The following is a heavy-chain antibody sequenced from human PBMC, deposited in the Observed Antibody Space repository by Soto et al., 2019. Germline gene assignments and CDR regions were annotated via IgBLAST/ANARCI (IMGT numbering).Heavy chain of an antibody. CDR3: ARVNTARTTVVIYYFDY. J-gene: IGHJ4*02. Sequence: GASVKVSCKASGGTFSSYAISWVRQAPGQGLEWMGGIIPIFGTANYAQKFQGRVTITADKSTSTAYMELSSLRSEDTAVYYCARVNTARTTVVIYYFDYWGQGTLVTVSS. CDR2: IIPIFGTA. CDR1: GGTFSSYA. V-gene: IGHV1-69*06. D-gene: IGHD4-17*01.